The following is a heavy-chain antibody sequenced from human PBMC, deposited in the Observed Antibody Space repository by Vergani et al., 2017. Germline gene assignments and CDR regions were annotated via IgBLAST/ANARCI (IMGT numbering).Heavy chain of an antibody. D-gene: IGHD2/OR15-2a*01. CDR3: ARGRAFSKREKYFQH. Sequence: QVQLQESGPGLVKPSETLSLTCTVSGGSISSYYWSWIRQPPGKGLEWIVYIYYSGSTNYNPSLKSRVTISVDTSKNQFSLKLSSVTAADTAVYYCARGRAFSKREKYFQHWGQGTLVTVSS. J-gene: IGHJ1*01. CDR1: GGSISSYY. CDR2: IYYSGST. V-gene: IGHV4-59*12.